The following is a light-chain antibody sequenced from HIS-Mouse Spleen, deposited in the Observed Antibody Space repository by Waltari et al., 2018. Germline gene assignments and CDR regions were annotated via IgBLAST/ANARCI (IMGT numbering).Light chain of an antibody. CDR3: AAWDDSLNGPV. V-gene: IGLV1-44*01. Sequence: QSVLTQPPSASGTPGQRVTIPCSGRSPNIGRNTVNWYQQLPGTAPKLLIYSNNQRPSGVPDRFSGSKSGTSASLAISGLQSEDEADYYCAAWDDSLNGPVFGGGTKLTVL. J-gene: IGLJ2*01. CDR1: SPNIGRNT. CDR2: SNN.